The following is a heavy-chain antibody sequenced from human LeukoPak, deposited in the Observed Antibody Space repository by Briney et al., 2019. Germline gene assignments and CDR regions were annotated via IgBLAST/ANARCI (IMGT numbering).Heavy chain of an antibody. Sequence: SETLSLTCTVSGGSISTYYWSWIRQPPGKGLEWIGYIYYSGSTNYNPSLKSRVTISVDTSKNQFSLKLSSVTAADTAVYYCARLTGGEGGWRYATPVSSSWYGNWFDPWGQGTLVTVSS. CDR2: IYYSGST. V-gene: IGHV4-59*08. CDR1: GGSISTYY. CDR3: ARLTGGEGGWRYATPVSSSWYGNWFDP. J-gene: IGHJ5*02. D-gene: IGHD6-13*01.